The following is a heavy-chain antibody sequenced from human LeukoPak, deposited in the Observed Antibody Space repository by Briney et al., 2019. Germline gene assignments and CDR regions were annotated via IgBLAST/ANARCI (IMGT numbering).Heavy chain of an antibody. CDR3: ARDSLTFNRLGYCSGGSCYPDY. CDR2: INPSGGST. V-gene: IGHV1-46*01. Sequence: ASVKVSCKASGYTFTSYYMHWVRQAPGQGLEWMGIINPSGGSTSYAQKFQGRVTMTRDTFTSTVYMELSSLRSEDTAVYYCARDSLTFNRLGYCSGGSCYPDYWGQGTLVTVSS. J-gene: IGHJ4*02. CDR1: GYTFTSYY. D-gene: IGHD2-15*01.